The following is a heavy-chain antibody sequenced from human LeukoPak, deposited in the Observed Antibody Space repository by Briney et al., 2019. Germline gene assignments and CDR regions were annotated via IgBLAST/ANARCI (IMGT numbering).Heavy chain of an antibody. CDR1: GFTFSSFS. CDR3: AREEQQWLYYYYGMDV. D-gene: IGHD6-19*01. CDR2: IRTSGTNT. V-gene: IGHV3-48*04. J-gene: IGHJ6*02. Sequence: GGSLRLSCATSGFTFSSFSMNWVRQAPGKGLEWVSYIRTSGTNTDYTGSVKGRFTISRDNAKNSLYLQMNSLRAEDTAVYYCAREEQQWLYYYYGMDVWGQGTTVTVSS.